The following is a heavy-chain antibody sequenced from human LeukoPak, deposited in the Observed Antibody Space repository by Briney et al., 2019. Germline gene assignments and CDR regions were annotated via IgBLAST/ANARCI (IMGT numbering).Heavy chain of an antibody. V-gene: IGHV7-4-1*02. CDR2: INTNTGNP. D-gene: IGHD2-15*01. J-gene: IGHJ6*02. Sequence: ASVKVSCKASGYTFTSYAMNWVRQAPGQGLEWMGWINTNTGNPTYAQGFTGRFVFSLDTSVSTAYLQISSLKAEDTAVYYCARVSGYCSGGSCYSGAYYYGMDVWGQGTTVTVSS. CDR3: ARVSGYCSGGSCYSGAYYYGMDV. CDR1: GYTFTSYA.